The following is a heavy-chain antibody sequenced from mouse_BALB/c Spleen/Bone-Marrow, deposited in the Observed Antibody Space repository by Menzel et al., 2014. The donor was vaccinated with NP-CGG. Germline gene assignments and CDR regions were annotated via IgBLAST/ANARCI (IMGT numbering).Heavy chain of an antibody. CDR2: INPSSGYT. D-gene: IGHD3-3*01. J-gene: IGHJ2*01. V-gene: IGHV1-4*01. CDR1: GYTFTSYP. CDR3: TRRAAYYFDY. Sequence: VQLQQSGAELARPGASVWMSCKASGYTFTSYPMSWIKQRPGQGLEWIGYINPSSGYTNYNQKFKDKATLTADKSSSTAYMQLSSLTSEDSAVYYCTRRAAYYFDYWGQGTTPTVSS.